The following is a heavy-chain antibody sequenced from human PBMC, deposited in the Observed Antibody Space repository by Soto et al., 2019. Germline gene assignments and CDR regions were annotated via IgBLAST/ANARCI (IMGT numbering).Heavy chain of an antibody. Sequence: ASVKVSCKASGYTFTSYGISWVRQAPGQGLEWMGWISAYNGNTNYAQKLQGRVTMTTDTSTSTAYMELRSLRSDDTALYYCARDESGRDFWSGYPFDPWGQGTLVTVSS. CDR1: GYTFTSYG. CDR3: ARDESGRDFWSGYPFDP. J-gene: IGHJ5*02. CDR2: ISAYNGNT. D-gene: IGHD3-3*01. V-gene: IGHV1-18*01.